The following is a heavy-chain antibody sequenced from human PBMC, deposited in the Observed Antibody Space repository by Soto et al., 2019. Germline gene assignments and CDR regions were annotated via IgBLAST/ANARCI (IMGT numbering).Heavy chain of an antibody. V-gene: IGHV5-10-1*01. CDR2: IDPSDSYT. CDR3: AQSSSPTRIAAAGTVGYGMDV. D-gene: IGHD6-13*01. Sequence: PXESVKISFKGSGYSFTSYWISWVRQIPGKGLEWMGRIDPSDSYTNYSPSFQGHVTISADKSISTAYLQWSSLKASDTAMYYCAQSSSPTRIAAAGTVGYGMDVWGQGTTVTVSS. J-gene: IGHJ6*02. CDR1: GYSFTSYW.